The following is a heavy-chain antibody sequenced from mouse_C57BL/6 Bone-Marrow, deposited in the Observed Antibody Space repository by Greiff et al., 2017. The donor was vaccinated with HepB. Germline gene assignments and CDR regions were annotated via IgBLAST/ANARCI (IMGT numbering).Heavy chain of an antibody. CDR2: ISDGGSYT. D-gene: IGHD2-2*01. J-gene: IGHJ4*01. Sequence: EVKLMESGGGLVKPGGSLKLSCAASGFTFSSYAMSWVRQTPEKRLEWVATISDGGSYTYYPDNVKGRFTISREHAKNNLYLQMSHLTSGDTAMYYCAREYFYGYWYYAMDYWGQGTSVTVSS. V-gene: IGHV5-4*01. CDR1: GFTFSSYA. CDR3: AREYFYGYWYYAMDY.